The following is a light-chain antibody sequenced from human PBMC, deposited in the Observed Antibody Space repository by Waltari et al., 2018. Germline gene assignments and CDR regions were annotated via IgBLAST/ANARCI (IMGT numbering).Light chain of an antibody. V-gene: IGKV3-15*01. CDR3: QHYNNFPHA. Sequence: EIVMPQSPATLSVSPGERATLSCRASQSVSSYVVWYQQKPGQAPRLLIYDASTRATGIPARFSGSGSGTEFTLTISSLQSEDFAVYYCQHYNNFPHAFGQGTKVEIK. CDR2: DAS. J-gene: IGKJ1*01. CDR1: QSVSSY.